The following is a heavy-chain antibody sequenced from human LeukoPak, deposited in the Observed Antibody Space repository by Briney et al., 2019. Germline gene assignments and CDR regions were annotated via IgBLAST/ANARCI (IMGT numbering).Heavy chain of an antibody. Sequence: GGSLRLSCAASGFTFSSYWMSWVRQAPGKGLEWVANIKQDGSEKYYVDSVKGRFTISRDNAKNSLYLQMNSLRAEDTAVYYCAREEYSGSYWDYYYYYMDVWGKGTTVTVSS. V-gene: IGHV3-7*01. CDR2: IKQDGSEK. D-gene: IGHD1-26*01. CDR3: AREEYSGSYWDYYYYYMDV. J-gene: IGHJ6*03. CDR1: GFTFSSYW.